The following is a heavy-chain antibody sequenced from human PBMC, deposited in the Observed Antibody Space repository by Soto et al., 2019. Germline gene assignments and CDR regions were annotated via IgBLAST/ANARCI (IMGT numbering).Heavy chain of an antibody. D-gene: IGHD3-3*01. CDR1: GFTFSSYA. V-gene: IGHV3-23*01. Sequence: GGSLRLSCAASGFTFSSYAMSWVRQAPGKGLEWVSAISGSGGSTYYADSVKGRFTISRDNSKNTLYLQMNSLRAEDTAVYYCAKDLASGSVFGVVIIPYYCYGMEVWGQGTTVTVSS. J-gene: IGHJ6*02. CDR2: ISGSGGST. CDR3: AKDLASGSVFGVVIIPYYCYGMEV.